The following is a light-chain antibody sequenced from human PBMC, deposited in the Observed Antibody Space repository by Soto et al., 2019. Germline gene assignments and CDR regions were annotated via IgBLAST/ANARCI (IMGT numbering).Light chain of an antibody. CDR2: EAY. CDR1: QSFRGL. Sequence: TVLTQSPTALSLSPGERATLSCRASQSFRGLLAWYQQKPGQAPRLLIYEAYNRATGIPPRFSGSGSGTDFTLTISSLEPADAAGYYCQQRHMWPITFGQGTRLEIK. CDR3: QQRHMWPIT. J-gene: IGKJ5*01. V-gene: IGKV3-11*01.